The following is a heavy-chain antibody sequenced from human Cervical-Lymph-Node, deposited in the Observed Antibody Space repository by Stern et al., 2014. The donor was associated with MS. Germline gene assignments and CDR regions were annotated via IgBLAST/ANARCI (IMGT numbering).Heavy chain of an antibody. CDR2: SNPSGGST. J-gene: IGHJ4*02. D-gene: IGHD3-10*01. V-gene: IGHV1-46*01. CDR1: GYTFTSYY. CDR3: ARRVRGPDYFDY. Sequence: QMQLVQSGAEVKKPGASVTVSCKASGYTFTSYYMHWVRQAPGQGLEWMGISNPSGGSTSYAQKFQGRGTMTRDTSTSTVYMELSSLRSEDTAVYYCARRVRGPDYFDYWGQGTLVTVSS.